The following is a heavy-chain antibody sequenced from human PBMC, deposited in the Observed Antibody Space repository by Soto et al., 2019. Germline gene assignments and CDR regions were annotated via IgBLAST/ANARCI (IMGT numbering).Heavy chain of an antibody. V-gene: IGHV4-59*01. D-gene: IGHD2-2*02. Sequence: SETLSLTCTVSGGSISRYSWCWIRQPPEKELEWIGYIYYSGSTNYNPSLNSRVTISVDTSKNQFSLNLSSVTASDTVVYYCAMDGSTSGYIWFDPWGQGTLVTVSS. J-gene: IGHJ5*02. CDR1: GGSISRYS. CDR2: IYYSGST. CDR3: AMDGSTSGYIWFDP.